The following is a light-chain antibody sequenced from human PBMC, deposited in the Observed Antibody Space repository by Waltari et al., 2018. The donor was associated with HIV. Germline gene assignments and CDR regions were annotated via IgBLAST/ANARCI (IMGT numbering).Light chain of an antibody. Sequence: DIQVAQSPSSLSASVGDRVTVTCRASQAISDSLAWYQFKPGQAPKLLLSGVSTLESGVPSRFSGGGSGTDYTLTISSLQPEDSATYFCQQYYTLPYTFGQGTKLEIK. CDR3: QQYYTLPYT. J-gene: IGKJ2*01. CDR1: QAISDS. V-gene: IGKV1-NL1*01. CDR2: GVS.